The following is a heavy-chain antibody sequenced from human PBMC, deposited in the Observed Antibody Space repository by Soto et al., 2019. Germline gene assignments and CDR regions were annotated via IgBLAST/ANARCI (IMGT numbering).Heavy chain of an antibody. CDR1: GGSISSGDYY. Sequence: SETLSLTCTVSGGSISSGDYYWSWIRQPPGKGLEWIGYIYYSGSTYYNPSLKSRVTISVDTSKNQFSLKLSSVTAADTAVFYFSRDRYCISTSCYPPNYYYGMDVWGQGTTVTVSS. D-gene: IGHD2-2*01. CDR2: IYYSGST. J-gene: IGHJ6*02. V-gene: IGHV4-30-4*01. CDR3: SRDRYCISTSCYPPNYYYGMDV.